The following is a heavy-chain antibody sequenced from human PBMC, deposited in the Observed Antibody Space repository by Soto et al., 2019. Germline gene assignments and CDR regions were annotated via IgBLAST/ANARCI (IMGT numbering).Heavy chain of an antibody. CDR1: GGTFSSYA. CDR2: IIPIFGTA. V-gene: IGHV1-69*13. Sequence: SVKVSCKASGGTFSSYAISWVRQAPGQGLEWMGGIIPIFGTANYAQKFQGRVTITADESTSTAYVELSSLRSEDTAVYYCARGGGVAYCGGDCYSPFDYWGQGTLVTVSS. CDR3: ARGGGVAYCGGDCYSPFDY. D-gene: IGHD2-21*02. J-gene: IGHJ4*02.